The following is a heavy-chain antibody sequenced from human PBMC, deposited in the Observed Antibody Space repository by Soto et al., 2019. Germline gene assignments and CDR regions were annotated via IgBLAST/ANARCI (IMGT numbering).Heavy chain of an antibody. CDR2: ISGSGGST. V-gene: IGHV3-23*01. J-gene: IGHJ5*02. CDR1: GFTFSSYA. CDR3: AKDKVRDYDILTGYSLPYNWFDP. Sequence: GGSLRLSCAASGFTFSSYAMSWVRQAPGKGLEWVSAISGSGGSTYYADSVKGRFTISRDNSKNTLYLQMNSLRAEDTAVYYCAKDKVRDYDILTGYSLPYNWFDPWGQGTLVTVS. D-gene: IGHD3-9*01.